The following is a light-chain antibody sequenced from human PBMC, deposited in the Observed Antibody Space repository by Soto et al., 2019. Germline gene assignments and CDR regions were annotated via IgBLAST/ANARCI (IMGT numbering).Light chain of an antibody. CDR1: QSVRSY. CDR3: QQRSDWPPP. CDR2: DAS. J-gene: IGKJ4*01. Sequence: EIVLTQSPATLSLSPGDRATLSCRASQSVRSYLAWYQQKPGQAPRLLIYDASNRATGIPARFSGSGSGTDFTLTVSSLEPEDFAVYYCQQRSDWPPPFGGGTKVEIE. V-gene: IGKV3-11*01.